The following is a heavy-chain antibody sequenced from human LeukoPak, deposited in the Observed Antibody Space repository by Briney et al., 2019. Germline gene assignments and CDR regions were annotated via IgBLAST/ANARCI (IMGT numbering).Heavy chain of an antibody. J-gene: IGHJ5*02. D-gene: IGHD2-2*03. CDR1: GYTFTGYY. CDR2: INPNSGGT. Sequence: ASVKVSCKASGYTFTGYYMHWVRQAPGQGLEWMGRINPNSGGTNYAQKFQGRVTMTRDTSISTAYMELSRLRSDDTAVYYCARAGRAGYCSSTSCNRSWFGPWGQGTLVTVSS. V-gene: IGHV1-2*06. CDR3: ARAGRAGYCSSTSCNRSWFGP.